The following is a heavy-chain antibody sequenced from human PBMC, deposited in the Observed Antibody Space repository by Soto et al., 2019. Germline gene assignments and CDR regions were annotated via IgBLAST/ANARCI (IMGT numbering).Heavy chain of an antibody. J-gene: IGHJ4*02. D-gene: IGHD6-13*01. CDR1: GYSIINGYY. Sequence: PSETLSLTCAVSGYSIINGYYWGVIRQPPGKGLEWIGSIYHTGSTYYNPSLKSRVTISVDTSKNQFSLKLSSVTAADTAVYYCARRHSSNWYGLDYWGQGTLVTVSS. CDR3: ARRHSSNWYGLDY. CDR2: IYHTGST. V-gene: IGHV4-38-2*01.